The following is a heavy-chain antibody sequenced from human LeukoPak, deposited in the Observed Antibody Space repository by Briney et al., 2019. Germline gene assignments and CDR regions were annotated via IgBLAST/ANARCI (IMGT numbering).Heavy chain of an antibody. V-gene: IGHV3-21*01. Sequence: NPGGSLRLSCAASGFTFSSYSMNWVRQAPGKGLEWVSSISSSSGYIYYADSVKGRFTISRDNAKNSLYLQMNSLRAEDTAVYYCATDFWGSGPQDYWGQGTLVTVSS. D-gene: IGHD3-10*01. CDR1: GFTFSSYS. J-gene: IGHJ4*02. CDR3: ATDFWGSGPQDY. CDR2: ISSSSGYI.